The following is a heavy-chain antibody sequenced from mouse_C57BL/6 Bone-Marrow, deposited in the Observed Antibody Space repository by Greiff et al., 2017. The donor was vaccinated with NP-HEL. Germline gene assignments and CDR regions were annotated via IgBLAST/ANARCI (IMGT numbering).Heavy chain of an antibody. J-gene: IGHJ4*01. Sequence: EVQLQQSGPELVKPGASVKISCKASGYTFTDYYMNWVKQSHGKSLEWIGDINPNNGGTSYNQKFKGKATLTVDKSSSTAYMELRSLTSEDAAVYYCARRGVGYWGQGTSVTVSS. CDR1: GYTFTDYY. CDR2: INPNNGGT. CDR3: ARRGVGY. V-gene: IGHV1-26*01. D-gene: IGHD1-1*02.